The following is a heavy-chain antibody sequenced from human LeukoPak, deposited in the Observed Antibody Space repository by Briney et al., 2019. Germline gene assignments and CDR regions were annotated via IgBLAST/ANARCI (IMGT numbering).Heavy chain of an antibody. D-gene: IGHD2-2*03. CDR2: ISAYNDNT. CDR3: ARVTGYCSSSSCHPYYGMDV. CDR1: GYTFTSYG. V-gene: IGHV1-18*01. Sequence: GASVKVSCKTSGYTFTSYGISWVRQAPGQGLEWVGWISAYNDNTNSAQKLQGRVTMTTDTSTSTAYMELRSLRSDDTAVYYCARVTGYCSSSSCHPYYGMDVWGQGTTVTVSS. J-gene: IGHJ6*02.